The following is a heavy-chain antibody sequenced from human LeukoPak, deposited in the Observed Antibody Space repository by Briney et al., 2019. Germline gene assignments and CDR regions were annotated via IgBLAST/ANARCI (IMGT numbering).Heavy chain of an antibody. Sequence: GGSLRLSCAASGFTFSSYGMHWVRQAPGKGLEWVAVISYDGSNKYYADSVKGRFTISRDNSKNTLYLQMNSLRAEDTAVYYCAKDKGYCSSGSCYRPRYYYYGMDVWGQGTTVTVSS. V-gene: IGHV3-30*18. CDR1: GFTFSSYG. D-gene: IGHD2-15*01. CDR2: ISYDGSNK. J-gene: IGHJ6*02. CDR3: AKDKGYCSSGSCYRPRYYYYGMDV.